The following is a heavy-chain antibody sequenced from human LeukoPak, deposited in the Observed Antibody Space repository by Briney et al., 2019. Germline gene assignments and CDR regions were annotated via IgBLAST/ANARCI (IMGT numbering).Heavy chain of an antibody. J-gene: IGHJ4*02. CDR2: ISAYNGNT. CDR3: ARGGLWFGELLGTFDY. Sequence: ASVKVSCKASGYTFTSYGISWVRQAPGQGLEWMGWISAYNGNTNYAQKPQGRVTMTTDTSTSTAYMELRSLRSDDTAVYYCARGGLWFGELLGTFDYWGQGTLVTVSS. CDR1: GYTFTSYG. V-gene: IGHV1-18*01. D-gene: IGHD3-10*01.